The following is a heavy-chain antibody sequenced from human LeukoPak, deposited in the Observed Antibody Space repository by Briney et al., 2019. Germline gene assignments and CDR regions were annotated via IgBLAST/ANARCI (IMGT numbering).Heavy chain of an antibody. D-gene: IGHD3-22*01. CDR3: ARVGLHYYDSSGYYSPPSRGFDY. Sequence: SETLSLTCTVSGGSISSGGYYWSWIRQHPGKGLEWIGYIYYSGSTYYSPSLKSRVTISVDTSKNQFSLKLSSVTAADTAVYYCARVGLHYYDSSGYYSPPSRGFDYWGQGTLVTVSS. CDR1: GGSISSGGYY. J-gene: IGHJ4*02. CDR2: IYYSGST. V-gene: IGHV4-31*03.